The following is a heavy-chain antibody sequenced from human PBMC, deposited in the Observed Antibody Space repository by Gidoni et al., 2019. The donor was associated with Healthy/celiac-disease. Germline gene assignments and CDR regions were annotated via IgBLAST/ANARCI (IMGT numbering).Heavy chain of an antibody. Sequence: QLQLQESGPGLVKPSAPLSLTCPVSGGSISSSSYYWGWIRQPPGKGREWIGSIYYSGSTYYNPSLKRRGTISVDTSKNQFSLKLSSVTAADTAVYYCAREMRGFGSPAAPGFDYWGQGTLVTVSS. D-gene: IGHD3-10*01. V-gene: IGHV4-39*02. CDR3: AREMRGFGSPAAPGFDY. CDR1: GGSISSSSYY. CDR2: IYYSGST. J-gene: IGHJ4*02.